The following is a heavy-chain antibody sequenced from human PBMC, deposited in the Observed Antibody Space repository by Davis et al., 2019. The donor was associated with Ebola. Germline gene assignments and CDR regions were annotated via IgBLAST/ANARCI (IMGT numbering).Heavy chain of an antibody. Sequence: GESLKISCAASGFTFSSYAMTWVRQAPGKGLEWVSTISSSGGSTYFPDSVRGRFTIFRDNSKNTMFLQMNSLRAEDTAVYYCAVGHYSNTNGWGQGILVTVSS. V-gene: IGHV3-23*01. D-gene: IGHD4-11*01. CDR2: ISSSGGST. CDR3: AVGHYSNTNG. CDR1: GFTFSSYA. J-gene: IGHJ4*02.